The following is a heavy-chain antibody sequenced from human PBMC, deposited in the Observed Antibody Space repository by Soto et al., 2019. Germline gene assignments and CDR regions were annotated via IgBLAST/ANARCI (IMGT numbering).Heavy chain of an antibody. J-gene: IGHJ6*02. D-gene: IGHD1-26*01. CDR1: GFTFSSCA. Sequence: GGSLRLSCAASGFTFSSCAMGRVRQAPGKGLEWVSDIIDSGRDTYYADAVKGRFTISRDNSKSTLYLQMNSLRAEDTAVYYCGKGRSYYYYYGVDVWGQGTTVTVSS. CDR3: GKGRSYYYYYGVDV. CDR2: IIDSGRDT. V-gene: IGHV3-23*01.